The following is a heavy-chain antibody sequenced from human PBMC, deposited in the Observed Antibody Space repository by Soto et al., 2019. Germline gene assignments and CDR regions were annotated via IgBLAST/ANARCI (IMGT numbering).Heavy chain of an antibody. J-gene: IGHJ4*02. CDR2: IYYSGST. Sequence: SETLSLTCTVSGCSISSYYWSWIRQPPGKGLEWIGYIYYSGSTNYNPSLKSRVTISVDTSKNQFSLKLSSVTAADTAVYYCASGSGSYPSGYWGQGTLVTVSS. V-gene: IGHV4-59*01. CDR1: GCSISSYY. CDR3: ASGSGSYPSGY. D-gene: IGHD1-26*01.